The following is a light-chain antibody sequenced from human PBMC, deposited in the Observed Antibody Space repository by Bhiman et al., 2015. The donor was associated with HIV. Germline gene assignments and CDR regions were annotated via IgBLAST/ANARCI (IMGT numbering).Light chain of an antibody. J-gene: IGLJ1*01. Sequence: QSALTQPASVSGSPGQSITISCTGTSNDVGGYDYVSWYQKHPGKAPKLMIYDVSERPSGVSNRFSGSTSGNTASLTISGLQAEDEADLQAAALYVFGTGTKVTVL. V-gene: IGLV2-14*01. CDR3: AALYV. CDR2: DVS. CDR1: SNDVGGYDY.